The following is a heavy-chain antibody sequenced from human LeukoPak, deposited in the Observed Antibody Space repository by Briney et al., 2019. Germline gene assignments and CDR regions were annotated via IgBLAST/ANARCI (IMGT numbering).Heavy chain of an antibody. J-gene: IGHJ4*02. CDR3: AKVDGSWPDY. V-gene: IGHV1-69*05. Sequence: SVKVSCKASGGTFSSYAISWVRQAPGQGLEWMGGIIPIFGTANYAQKLQGRVTMTTDTSTSTAYMELRSLGSDDTAVYYCAKVDGSWPDYWGQGTLVTVSS. D-gene: IGHD2-15*01. CDR2: IIPIFGTA. CDR1: GGTFSSYA.